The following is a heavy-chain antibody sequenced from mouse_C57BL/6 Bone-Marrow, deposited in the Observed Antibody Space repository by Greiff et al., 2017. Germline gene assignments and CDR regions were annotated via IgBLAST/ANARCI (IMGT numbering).Heavy chain of an antibody. Sequence: QVQLQQPGAELVRPGSSVKLSCKASGYTFTSYWMHWVKQRPIQGLEWIGNIDPSDSETHYNQKFKDKATLTVDTSSSTAYMQLSSLTSEDSAVYYCARIDYDLDWFAYWGQGTLVTVSA. CDR3: ARIDYDLDWFAY. D-gene: IGHD2-4*01. V-gene: IGHV1-52*01. CDR2: IDPSDSET. J-gene: IGHJ3*01. CDR1: GYTFTSYW.